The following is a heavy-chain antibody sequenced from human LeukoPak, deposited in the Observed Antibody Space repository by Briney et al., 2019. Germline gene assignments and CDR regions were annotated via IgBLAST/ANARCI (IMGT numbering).Heavy chain of an antibody. CDR2: FKTNSGQV. CDR1: GFSFSSYS. J-gene: IGHJ4*02. Sequence: GGSLRLSCAASGFSFSSYSMNWVRQAPGKGLEWVSTFKTNSGQVYYAESVRGRFTISRDNSKNTVYLQMSSLRAEDTALYYCARSVPDYTRFDYWGQGALVTVSP. CDR3: ARSVPDYTRFDY. D-gene: IGHD4-11*01. V-gene: IGHV3-21*04.